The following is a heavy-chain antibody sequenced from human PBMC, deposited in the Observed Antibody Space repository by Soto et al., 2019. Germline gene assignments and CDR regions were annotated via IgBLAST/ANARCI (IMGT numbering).Heavy chain of an antibody. V-gene: IGHV3-30*04. J-gene: IGHJ5*02. CDR3: AREGHYSNSSGDYYGNWFDP. CDR2: VSYDGTYK. Sequence: GGSLRLSCETSGLTFSSYALHWVRQAPGKGLKWVAVVSYDGTYKYYADSVKGRFTISRDNSRNTLYLQMNSLTVEGTAVYYCAREGHYSNSSGDYYGNWFDPWGQGTRVTVSS. D-gene: IGHD3-22*01. CDR1: GLTFSSYA.